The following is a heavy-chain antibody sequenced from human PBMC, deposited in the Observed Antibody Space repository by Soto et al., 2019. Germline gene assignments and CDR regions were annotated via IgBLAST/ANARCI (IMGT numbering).Heavy chain of an antibody. Sequence: SETLSLTCTVSGGSISSSSYYWGWIRQPPGKGLGWIGSIYYSGSTYYNPSLKSRVTISVDTSKNQFSLKLSSVTAADTAVYYCARSLFNYDFWSGSGWFDPWGQGTLVTVSS. V-gene: IGHV4-39*01. D-gene: IGHD3-3*01. CDR1: GGSISSSSYY. CDR2: IYYSGST. J-gene: IGHJ5*02. CDR3: ARSLFNYDFWSGSGWFDP.